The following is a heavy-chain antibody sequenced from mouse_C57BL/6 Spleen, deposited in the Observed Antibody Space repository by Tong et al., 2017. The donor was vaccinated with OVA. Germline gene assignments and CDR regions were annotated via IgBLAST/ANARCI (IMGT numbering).Heavy chain of an antibody. J-gene: IGHJ4*01. CDR1: EYEFPSHD. CDR2: INSDGGST. CDR3: SRQGIGYAMDY. Sequence: EVQLQESGGGLVQPGESLKLSCESNEYEFPSHDMSWIRKTPEKRLELVAAINSDGGSTYYPDTMERRFIISRDNTKKTRYLQMRSLRSEDTALYYCSRQGIGYAMDYWGQGTSVTVSS. V-gene: IGHV5-2*01.